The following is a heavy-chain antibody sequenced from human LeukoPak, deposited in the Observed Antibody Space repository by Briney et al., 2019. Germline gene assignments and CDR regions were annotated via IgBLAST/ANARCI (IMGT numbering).Heavy chain of an antibody. CDR1: GGSIGSSNW. J-gene: IGHJ4*02. Sequence: KSSGTLSLTCAVSGGSIGSSNWWSWVRQPPGKGLEWIGEIYHSGSTNYNPSLKSRVTISVDKSKNQFSLKLSSVTAADTAVYYCARGPLPLPCYDFWSGYLDYWGQGTLVTVSS. D-gene: IGHD3-3*01. V-gene: IGHV4-4*02. CDR3: ARGPLPLPCYDFWSGYLDY. CDR2: IYHSGST.